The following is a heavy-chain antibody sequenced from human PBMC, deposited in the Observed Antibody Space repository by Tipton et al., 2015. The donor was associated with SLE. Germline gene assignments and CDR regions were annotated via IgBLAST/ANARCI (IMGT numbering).Heavy chain of an antibody. CDR3: ARAIYDFWSGYYQGNAFDI. CDR1: GFTFSSYS. V-gene: IGHV3-21*01. Sequence: SLRLSCAASGFTFSSYSMNWVRQAPGKGLEWVSSISSSSSYIYYADSVKGRFTISRDNAKNSLYLQMNSLRAEDTAVYYCARAIYDFWSGYYQGNAFDIWGQGTMVSVSS. D-gene: IGHD3-3*01. CDR2: ISSSSSYI. J-gene: IGHJ3*02.